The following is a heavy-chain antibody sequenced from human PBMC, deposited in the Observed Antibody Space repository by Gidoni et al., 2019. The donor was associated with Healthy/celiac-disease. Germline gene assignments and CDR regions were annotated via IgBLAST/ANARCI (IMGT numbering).Heavy chain of an antibody. CDR3: ARDLRESASII. J-gene: IGHJ6*02. D-gene: IGHD1-26*01. Sequence: QVHLVQSGAEGTKPGASVKVSCKASGYPFPRYYMHWVRQAPGQGLGRLGIINPRGGSTSYAQKFQGRVTMTRDTSTSTVYMELSSLRSEDTAVYYCARDLRESASIIWGQGTTVTVSS. CDR2: INPRGGST. CDR1: GYPFPRYY. V-gene: IGHV1-46*01.